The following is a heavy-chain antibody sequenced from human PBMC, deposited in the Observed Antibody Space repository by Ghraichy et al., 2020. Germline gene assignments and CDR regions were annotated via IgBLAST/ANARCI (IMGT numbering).Heavy chain of an antibody. CDR3: GKDKAVAGTYWGPIDV. CDR2: INWNSGSI. CDR1: GFTFDDYA. J-gene: IGHJ6*02. D-gene: IGHD6-19*01. V-gene: IGHV3-9*01. Sequence: SLNISCEASGFTFDDYAMYWVRQAPGKGLEWVSGINWNSGSIDYADSVKGRFTISRDNAKNILYLEMDSLRVDDTALYYCGKDKAVAGTYWGPIDVWGQGTMVAVSS.